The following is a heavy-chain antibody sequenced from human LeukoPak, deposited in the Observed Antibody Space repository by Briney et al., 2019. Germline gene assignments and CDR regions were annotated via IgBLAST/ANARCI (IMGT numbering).Heavy chain of an antibody. V-gene: IGHV1-18*04. J-gene: IGHJ4*02. CDR1: GYTFTSYY. CDR3: ARDRRPLGSPDY. Sequence: ASVKVSCKASGYTFTSYYMHWVRQAPGQGLEWMGWISAYNGNTNYAQKLQGRVTMTTDTSTSTAYMELRSLRSDDTAVYYCARDRRPLGSPDYWGQGTLVTVSS. D-gene: IGHD7-27*01. CDR2: ISAYNGNT.